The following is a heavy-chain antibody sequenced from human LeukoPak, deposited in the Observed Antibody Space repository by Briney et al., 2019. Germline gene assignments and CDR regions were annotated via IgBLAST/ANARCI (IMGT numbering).Heavy chain of an antibody. D-gene: IGHD5-18*01. Sequence: SEGSLRLSCAASGFTFDDYAMHWVRQAPGKGLEWVSLISWDGGSTYYADSVKGRFTISRDNAKNSLYLQMNGLRTDDTGLYYCVKGRRRGYAYGTLESWGQGTLVTVSS. J-gene: IGHJ4*02. V-gene: IGHV3-43D*03. CDR2: ISWDGGST. CDR1: GFTFDDYA. CDR3: VKGRRRGYAYGTLES.